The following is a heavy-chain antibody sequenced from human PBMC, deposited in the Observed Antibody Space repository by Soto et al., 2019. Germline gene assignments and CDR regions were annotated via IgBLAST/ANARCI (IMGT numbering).Heavy chain of an antibody. CDR1: GYTFTSYG. Sequence: DSVKVSCKASGYTFTSYGVSWVRQAPGQGLEWMGWISPYNDDTKYSQKIQGRVSLTTDTSTRTAYMQLRSLRSDDTAIYYCARYWFYAGLGRHDYGYSQTRYYAMDIW. CDR2: ISPYNDDT. J-gene: IGHJ6*01. V-gene: IGHV1-18*01. D-gene: IGHD5-18*01. CDR3: ARYWFYAGLGRHDYGYSQTRYYAMDI.